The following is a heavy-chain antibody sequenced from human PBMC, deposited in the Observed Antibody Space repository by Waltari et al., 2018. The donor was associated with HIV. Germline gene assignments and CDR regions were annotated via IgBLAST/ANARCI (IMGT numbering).Heavy chain of an antibody. Sequence: QVQLVESGGGVVQPGRSLRLSCETSGFTFKSYGMHWVRQAPGKGLEWVEVIWYDGTEKHYVDSVKGRFVISRDNSKNTLYLQMNSLRPEDTAMYYCAKDANTFHEFGPNWLDPWGQGTLVIVSS. CDR1: GFTFKSYG. D-gene: IGHD3-10*01. V-gene: IGHV3-33*06. J-gene: IGHJ5*02. CDR2: IWYDGTEK. CDR3: AKDANTFHEFGPNWLDP.